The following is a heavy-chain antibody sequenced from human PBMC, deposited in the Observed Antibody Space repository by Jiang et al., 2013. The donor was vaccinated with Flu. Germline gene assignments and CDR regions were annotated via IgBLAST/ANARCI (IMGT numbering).Heavy chain of an antibody. J-gene: IGHJ6*03. CDR2: IYPGDSDT. CDR3: ARQGSSLRLGYYYYMDV. CDR1: GFSFTSYW. D-gene: IGHD6-6*01. Sequence: GAEVKKPGESLKISCKGSGFSFTSYWIAWVRQMPGKGLEWMGIIYPGDSDTRYSPSFQGQVTISADKSISTAYLQWNSLRASDTAMYYCARQGSSLRLGYYYYMDVWGRGTTVTVSS. V-gene: IGHV5-51*01.